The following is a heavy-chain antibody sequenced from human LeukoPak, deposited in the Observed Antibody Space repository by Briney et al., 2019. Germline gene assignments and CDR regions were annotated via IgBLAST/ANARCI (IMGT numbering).Heavy chain of an antibody. CDR1: GYTFTSYA. V-gene: IGHV1-18*01. CDR2: ISAYNGNT. Sequence: GASVKVSCKASGYTFTSYAMHWVRQAPGQGLEWMGWISAYNGNTNYAQKLQGRVTMTTDTSTSTAYMELRSLRSDDTAVYYCARDAWQWLSRFDPWGQGTLVTVSS. CDR3: ARDAWQWLSRFDP. D-gene: IGHD6-19*01. J-gene: IGHJ5*02.